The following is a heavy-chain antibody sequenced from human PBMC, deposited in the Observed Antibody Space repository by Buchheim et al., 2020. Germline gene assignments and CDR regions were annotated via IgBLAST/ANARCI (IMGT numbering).Heavy chain of an antibody. J-gene: IGHJ4*02. CDR3: SGSYYESSLDY. Sequence: QVQLQESGPGLVKPSETLSLTCTVSGGSISRYYWSWIRRPPGKGLQWIGYIYYGGSTKYNPSLKSRVTISLDTSQNQFSLNLGSVTAADTALYYCSGSYYESSLDYWGQGTL. V-gene: IGHV4-59*01. D-gene: IGHD3-22*01. CDR2: IYYGGST. CDR1: GGSISRYY.